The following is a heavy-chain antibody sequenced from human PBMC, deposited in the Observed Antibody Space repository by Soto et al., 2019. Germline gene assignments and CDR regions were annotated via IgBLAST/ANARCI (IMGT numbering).Heavy chain of an antibody. CDR2: ISGSGGST. CDR1: GFTFSSYA. J-gene: IGHJ4*02. D-gene: IGHD3-3*01. CDR3: AKGDYDYWGGYPN. Sequence: HPGGSLRLSCAASGFTFSSYAMSWVRQAPGKGLEWVSAISGSGGSTYYADSVKGRFTISRDNSKNTLYLQMNSLRAEDTAVYYCAKGDYDYWGGYPNWGQGTLVTVSS. V-gene: IGHV3-23*01.